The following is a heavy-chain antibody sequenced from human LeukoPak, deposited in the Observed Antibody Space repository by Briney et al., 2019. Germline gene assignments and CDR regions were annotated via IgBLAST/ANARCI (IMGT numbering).Heavy chain of an antibody. Sequence: PGGSLRLSCAASGFTFSSYAMSWVRQAPGKGLEWVSAISGSGGSTYYADSVKGRFTISRDDSKNTLYLQMNSLRAEDTAVYYCAKEAPLYNWNDGPHFDYWGQGTLVTVSS. CDR3: AKEAPLYNWNDGPHFDY. CDR1: GFTFSSYA. V-gene: IGHV3-23*01. CDR2: ISGSGGST. J-gene: IGHJ4*02. D-gene: IGHD1-20*01.